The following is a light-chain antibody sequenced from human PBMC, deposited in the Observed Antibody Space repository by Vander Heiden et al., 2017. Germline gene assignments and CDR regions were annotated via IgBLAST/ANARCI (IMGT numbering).Light chain of an antibody. Sequence: SYELTQPPSVSVSPGQTARITCSGDALPKQYAYWYQQKPGQAPVLVIYKDSERPSGIPERFSGSSSGTTVTLTISGVQAEDEADYYCQSADSSGTYPVFGGGTKLTAL. CDR1: ALPKQY. CDR2: KDS. CDR3: QSADSSGTYPV. V-gene: IGLV3-25*03. J-gene: IGLJ3*02.